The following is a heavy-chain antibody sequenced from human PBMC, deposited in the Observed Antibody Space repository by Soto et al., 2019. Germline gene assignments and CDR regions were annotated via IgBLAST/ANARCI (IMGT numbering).Heavy chain of an antibody. CDR3: ARGLLTSDDFWSGYSNFAY. D-gene: IGHD3-3*01. CDR1: RFTFSNYG. V-gene: IGHV3-33*01. J-gene: IGHJ4*02. CDR2: IWYEGSNK. Sequence: GGSLILSCAASRFTFSNYGMHWVRQAPGKGLEGVAVIWYEGSNKYYADSVKGRFTISRDNSKHTLYLQMNSLRAEDTAVYYCARGLLTSDDFWSGYSNFAYWGQGTLVSVSS.